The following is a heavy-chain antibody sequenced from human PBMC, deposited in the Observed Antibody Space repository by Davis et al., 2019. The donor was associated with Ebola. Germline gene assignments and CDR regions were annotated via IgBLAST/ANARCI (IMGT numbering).Heavy chain of an antibody. CDR3: ARVEWLRSVGMAKYYYYYGMDV. CDR2: IKQDGSEK. D-gene: IGHD5-12*01. CDR1: GFTFSSYW. V-gene: IGHV3-7*01. Sequence: GESLKISCAASGFTFSSYWMSWVRQAPGKGLEWVANIKQDGSEKYYVDSVKGRFTISRDNAKNSLYLQMNSLRAEDTAVYYCARVEWLRSVGMAKYYYYYGMDVWGQGTTVTVSS. J-gene: IGHJ6*02.